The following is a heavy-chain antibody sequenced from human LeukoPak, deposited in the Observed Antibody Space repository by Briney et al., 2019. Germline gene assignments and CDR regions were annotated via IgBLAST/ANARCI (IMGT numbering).Heavy chain of an antibody. CDR1: GFTVSSNY. V-gene: IGHV3-53*04. D-gene: IGHD6-13*01. J-gene: IGHJ4*02. CDR3: AGGSSSSWYYFDY. Sequence: GGSLRLSCAASGFTVSSNYMSWVSQAPGNGLEWVSVIYSGGSTYYADSVKGRFTISRHNSKNTLYLQMNSLRAEDTAVYYCAGGSSSSWYYFDYWGQGTLVTVSS. CDR2: IYSGGST.